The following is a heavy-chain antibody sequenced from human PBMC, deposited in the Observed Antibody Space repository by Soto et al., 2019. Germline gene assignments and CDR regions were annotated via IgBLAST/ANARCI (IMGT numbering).Heavy chain of an antibody. CDR2: ISRSSSYI. J-gene: IGHJ4*02. Sequence: GGSLSLSCAASGFTFSSYSMNWVRQAPGKGLEWVSSISRSSSYIYYADSVKGRFTISRDNAKNSLYLQMNSLRAEDTAVYYCARGVDVQITMIVVAPLDYWGQGTLVTVSS. D-gene: IGHD3-22*01. V-gene: IGHV3-21*01. CDR3: ARGVDVQITMIVVAPLDY. CDR1: GFTFSSYS.